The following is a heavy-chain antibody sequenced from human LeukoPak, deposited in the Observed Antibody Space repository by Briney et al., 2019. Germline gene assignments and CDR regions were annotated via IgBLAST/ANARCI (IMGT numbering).Heavy chain of an antibody. D-gene: IGHD3-3*01. J-gene: IGHJ6*02. Sequence: SGPTLVNPTQTPTLTCTFSGFSLSTSGVGVGWIRQPPGKALEWLALIYWDDDKRYSPSLKSRLTITKDTSKNQVVFTMTNMDPVDTATYYCAHSGYGYDLLHYGMDVWGQGTTVTVSS. CDR3: AHSGYGYDLLHYGMDV. CDR2: IYWDDDK. V-gene: IGHV2-5*02. CDR1: GFSLSTSGVG.